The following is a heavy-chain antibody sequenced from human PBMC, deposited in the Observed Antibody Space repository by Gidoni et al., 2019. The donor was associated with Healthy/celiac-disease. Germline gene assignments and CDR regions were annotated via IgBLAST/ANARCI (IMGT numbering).Heavy chain of an antibody. D-gene: IGHD2-15*01. J-gene: IGHJ3*02. CDR3: AREKGYCSGGSCYSGAFDI. CDR2: ISYDGSNK. CDR1: GFPFSSYA. V-gene: IGHV3-30-3*01. Sequence: QVQLVESGGGVVQPGRSLRLSCAASGFPFSSYAMHWVRQAPGKGLEWVAVISYDGSNKYYADSVKGRFTISRDNSKNTLYLQMNSLRAEDTAVYYCAREKGYCSGGSCYSGAFDIWGQGTMVTVSS.